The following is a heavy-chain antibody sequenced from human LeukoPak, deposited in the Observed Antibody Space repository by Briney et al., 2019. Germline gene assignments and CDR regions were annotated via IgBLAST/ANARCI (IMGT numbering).Heavy chain of an antibody. CDR2: VCHSGST. Sequence: SETLSLTCSVSGDSVISGLYYWTWVRQPPGKGLEWIGYVCHSGSTTYNPSLKSRVTISIDTSQNKFSLKLRSVTAADTAMYYCARGKYYGDSDFWGQGTLVIVSS. CDR3: ARGKYYGDSDF. CDR1: GDSVISGLYY. V-gene: IGHV4-61*01. J-gene: IGHJ4*02. D-gene: IGHD3-3*01.